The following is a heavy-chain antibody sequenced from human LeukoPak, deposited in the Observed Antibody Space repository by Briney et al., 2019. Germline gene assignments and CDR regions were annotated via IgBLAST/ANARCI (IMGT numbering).Heavy chain of an antibody. D-gene: IGHD6-19*01. J-gene: IGHJ5*02. CDR3: ARELGSGWYSNWFDP. CDR1: GGSISSYY. V-gene: IGHV4-59*01. Sequence: SETLSLACTVSGGSISSYYWSWIRQPPGKGLEWIGYIYYSGSTNYNPSLKSRVTISVDTSKNQFSLKLSSVTAADTAVYYCARELGSGWYSNWFDPWGPGTQVTVSS. CDR2: IYYSGST.